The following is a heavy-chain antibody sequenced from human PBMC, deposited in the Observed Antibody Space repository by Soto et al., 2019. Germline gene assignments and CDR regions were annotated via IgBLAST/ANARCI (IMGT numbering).Heavy chain of an antibody. CDR3: AKNQGVELVPLATVDWFDP. D-gene: IGHD1-26*01. Sequence: GSLRLSCAASGFIFENFGMSWVRQAPGKGLEWISSISGSGFKKYYADSVKGRFTISRDNSKSTVYLELNNLSAEDTAVHHCAKNQGVELVPLATVDWFDPWGQGSVVT. CDR2: ISGSGFKK. J-gene: IGHJ5*02. CDR1: GFIFENFG. V-gene: IGHV3-23*01.